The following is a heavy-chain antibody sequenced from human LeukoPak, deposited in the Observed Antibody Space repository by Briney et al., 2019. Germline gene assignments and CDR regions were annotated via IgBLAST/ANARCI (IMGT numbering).Heavy chain of an antibody. CDR2: IWFDGSNK. Sequence: GGSLRLSCAASGFTFSPYGMHWVRQAPGKGLEWVAVIWFDGSNKYYADSVKGRFTISRDNSKNTLYLQMNSLRAEDTAVYYCAKSFGYSRSWFDYWGQGTLVTVSS. CDR1: GFTFSPYG. J-gene: IGHJ4*02. V-gene: IGHV3-33*06. D-gene: IGHD6-13*01. CDR3: AKSFGYSRSWFDY.